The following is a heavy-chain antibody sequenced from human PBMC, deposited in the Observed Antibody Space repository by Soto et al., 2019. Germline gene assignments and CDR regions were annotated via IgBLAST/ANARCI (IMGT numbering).Heavy chain of an antibody. V-gene: IGHV1-69*13. D-gene: IGHD3-22*01. CDR1: GGTFGSYA. J-gene: IGHJ3*02. CDR3: AREPDNYYDSSGSRDAFDI. CDR2: IIPIFGTA. Sequence: SVKVSCKASGGTFGSYAISWVRQAPGQGLEWMGGIIPIFGTANYAQKFQGRVTITADESTSTAYMELSSLRSEDTAVYYCAREPDNYYDSSGSRDAFDIWGQGTMVTVS.